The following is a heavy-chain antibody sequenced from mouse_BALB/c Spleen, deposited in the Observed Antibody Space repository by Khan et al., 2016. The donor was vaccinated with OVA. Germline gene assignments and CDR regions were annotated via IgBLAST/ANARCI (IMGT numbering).Heavy chain of an antibody. J-gene: IGHJ4*01. CDR2: VWGDGST. V-gene: IGHV2-6-7*01. CDR3: ARAYYANYREAMDY. D-gene: IGHD2-10*01. Sequence: VELVESGPGLVAPSQSLSITCTVSGFSLTGYGVNWVRQPPGKGLEWLGMVWGDGSTDYNSALKSRLSITKDNSKSQVILKMNSLKTDDTARYYCARAYYANYREAMDYWGQGNSVTVSS. CDR1: GFSLTGYG.